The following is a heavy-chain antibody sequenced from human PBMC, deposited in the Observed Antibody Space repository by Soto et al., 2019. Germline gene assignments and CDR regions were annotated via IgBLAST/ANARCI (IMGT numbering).Heavy chain of an antibody. CDR2: IYWDDDK. D-gene: IGHD3-10*01. J-gene: IGHJ4*02. Sequence: QITLKESGPPLVKPTQTLTLTCTFSGFSLSTSGVGVGWIRQPPGKALEWLALIYWDDDKRYSPSLKSRLTITKDTSKNQVVLTMTNMDPVDTATYYCAHSRLRITMVRGVITQTVGYFDYWGQGTLVTVSS. CDR1: GFSLSTSGVG. CDR3: AHSRLRITMVRGVITQTVGYFDY. V-gene: IGHV2-5*02.